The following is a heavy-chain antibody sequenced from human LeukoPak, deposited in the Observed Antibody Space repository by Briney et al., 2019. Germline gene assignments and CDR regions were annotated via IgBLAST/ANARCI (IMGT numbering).Heavy chain of an antibody. CDR3: VRDRNYFGSGGFDY. J-gene: IGHJ4*02. V-gene: IGHV3-48*02. Sequence: GGSLRLSCAASGFTFSSHSMNWVRQAAGKGLSWVSYISTSGNTKYYADSVQGRFTISRDNARNSLSLQLNSLRDEDTAVYYCVRDRNYFGSGGFDYWGQGALVTVSS. CDR2: ISTSGNTK. D-gene: IGHD3-10*01. CDR1: GFTFSSHS.